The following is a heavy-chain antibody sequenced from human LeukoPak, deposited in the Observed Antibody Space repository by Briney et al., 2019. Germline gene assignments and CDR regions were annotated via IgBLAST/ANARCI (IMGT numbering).Heavy chain of an antibody. V-gene: IGHV4-59*01. CDR3: AREGLRGYSYGYFDY. Sequence: SGTLSLTCTVSGGSISSYYWSWIRQPPGKGLEWMGYIYYSGSTNYNPSLKSRVTISVDTSKNQISLKLSSVTAADTAVYYCAREGLRGYSYGYFDYWGQGTLVTVSS. J-gene: IGHJ4*02. D-gene: IGHD5-18*01. CDR1: GGSISSYY. CDR2: IYYSGST.